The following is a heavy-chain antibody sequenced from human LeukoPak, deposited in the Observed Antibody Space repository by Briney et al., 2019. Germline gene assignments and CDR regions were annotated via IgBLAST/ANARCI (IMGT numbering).Heavy chain of an antibody. Sequence: KPSETLSLTCAVYGGSFSGYYWSWIRQPPGKGLEWIGEINHSGSTNYNPSLKSRVTISVDTSKNQFSLKLSSVTAADTAVYYCARNTRYCSSTSCYDDYWGQGTLVTVSS. CDR1: GGSFSGYY. CDR3: ARNTRYCSSTSCYDDY. CDR2: INHSGST. J-gene: IGHJ4*02. V-gene: IGHV4-34*01. D-gene: IGHD2-2*01.